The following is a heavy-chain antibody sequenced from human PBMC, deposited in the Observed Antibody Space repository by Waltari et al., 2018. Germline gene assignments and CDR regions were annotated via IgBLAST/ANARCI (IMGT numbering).Heavy chain of an antibody. D-gene: IGHD6-13*01. V-gene: IGHV3-74*03. J-gene: IGHJ4*02. CDR2: INGDGSGT. Sequence: EVQLVESGGGLIQPGGSLRLSCAASGFTFNTYWMHWVRQVPGKGLVWVPRINGDGSGTMYADSVKGRFTISRDNAKNTFYLQMNSLRVEDTAVYYCARDGAGDIDLDNWGQGTLVTVSS. CDR3: ARDGAGDIDLDN. CDR1: GFTFNTYW.